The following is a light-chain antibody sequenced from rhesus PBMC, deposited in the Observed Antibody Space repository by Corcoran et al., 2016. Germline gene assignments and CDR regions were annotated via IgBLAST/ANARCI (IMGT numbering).Light chain of an antibody. CDR3: LQYSSSPWT. J-gene: IGKJ1*01. V-gene: IGKV1-22*01. CDR2: KAS. CDR1: QGISRW. Sequence: DIQMTQSPSSLSASVGDKVTITCRASQGISRWLDWYQQKPGKAPKLLIYKASSLQSGVPSRFIGSGSGTDFTLTISSLQPEDCATYYCLQYSSSPWTFGQGTKVEIK.